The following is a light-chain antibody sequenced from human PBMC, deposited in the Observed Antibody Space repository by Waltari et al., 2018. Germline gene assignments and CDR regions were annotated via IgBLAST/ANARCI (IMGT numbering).Light chain of an antibody. J-gene: IGLJ3*02. V-gene: IGLV2-23*01. CDR2: EGT. CDR1: TSTFGSYAL. CDR3: CSYAGNTVWV. Sequence: QSALTQPASVSGSPGQSITISCTGTTSTFGSYALVSWSRQHPDQAPKLMVYEGTKRPPGISTRFSGAKSGNTASLTISGLQAEDEADYYCCSYAGNTVWVFGGGTKLTVL.